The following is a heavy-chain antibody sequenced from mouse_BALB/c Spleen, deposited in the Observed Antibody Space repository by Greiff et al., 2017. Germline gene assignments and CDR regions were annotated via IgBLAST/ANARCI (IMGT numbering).Heavy chain of an antibody. V-gene: IGHV7-1*02. CDR2: SRNKANDYTT. J-gene: IGHJ4*01. CDR1: GFTFSDFY. CDR3: ARDYYGSNYYYAMDY. Sequence: EVKLMESGGGLVQPGGSLRLSCATSGFTFSDFYMEWVRQPPGKRLEWIAASRNKANDYTTEYSASVKGRFIVSRDTSQSILYLQMNALRAEDTAIYYCARDYYGSNYYYAMDYWGQGTSVTVSS. D-gene: IGHD1-1*01.